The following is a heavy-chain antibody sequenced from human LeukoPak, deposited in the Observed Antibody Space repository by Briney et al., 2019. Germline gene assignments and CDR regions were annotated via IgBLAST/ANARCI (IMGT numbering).Heavy chain of an antibody. CDR1: GGSFSGYY. CDR2: INHSGST. Sequence: PSETLSLTCAVYGGSFSGYYWSWIRQPPGKGLEWIGEINHSGSTNYNPSLKSRVTISVDTSKNQFSLKLSSVTAADTAVYYCARDGYGSGSYYPNWFDPWGQGTLVTVSS. V-gene: IGHV4-34*01. D-gene: IGHD3-10*01. J-gene: IGHJ5*02. CDR3: ARDGYGSGSYYPNWFDP.